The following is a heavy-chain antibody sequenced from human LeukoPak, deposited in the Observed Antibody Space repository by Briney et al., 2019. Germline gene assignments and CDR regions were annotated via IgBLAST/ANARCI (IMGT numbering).Heavy chain of an antibody. Sequence: GGSLRLSCAASGFTFNINAMSWVRQAPGKGLEWVSAISETSRKTYYADSVKGRFTISRDNSKNTLYLQMNSLRAEDTAVYYCAKGVWLAVAGTPDYWGQGTLVTVSS. CDR3: AKGVWLAVAGTPDY. V-gene: IGHV3-23*01. CDR1: GFTFNINA. D-gene: IGHD6-19*01. J-gene: IGHJ4*02. CDR2: ISETSRKT.